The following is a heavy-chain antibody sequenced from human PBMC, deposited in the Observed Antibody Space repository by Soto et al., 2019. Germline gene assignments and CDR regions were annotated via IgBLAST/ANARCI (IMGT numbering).Heavy chain of an antibody. Sequence: PSETLSLTCAVSGGSISNYYWSWIRQPPGKGLEWIGYIYYSGSTNYNPSLKSRVTISVDTSKNQFSLRLSSVTAADTAVYFCARRTSEDDVLTGYFGYCFDDWGQGTLVTGSS. CDR1: GGSISNYY. CDR2: IYYSGST. V-gene: IGHV4-59*08. CDR3: ARRTSEDDVLTGYFGYCFDD. J-gene: IGHJ4*02. D-gene: IGHD3-9*01.